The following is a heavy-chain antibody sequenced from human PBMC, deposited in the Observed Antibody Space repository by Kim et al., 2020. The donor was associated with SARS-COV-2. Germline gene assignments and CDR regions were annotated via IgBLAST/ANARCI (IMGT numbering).Heavy chain of an antibody. CDR3: ARDYYDSSGYYYSDY. D-gene: IGHD3-22*01. CDR1: GFTVSSNY. V-gene: IGHV3-66*01. CDR2: IYSGGIT. J-gene: IGHJ4*02. Sequence: GGSLRLSCAASGFTVSSNYMSWVRQAPGKGLEWVSLIYSGGITYYADSVKGRFTISRDNSKNTLYLQMNSLRAEDTAVYFCARDYYDSSGYYYSDYWGQGPLVTVSS.